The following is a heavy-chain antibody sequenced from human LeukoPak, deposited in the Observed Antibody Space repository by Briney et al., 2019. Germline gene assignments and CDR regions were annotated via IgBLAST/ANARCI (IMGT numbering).Heavy chain of an antibody. V-gene: IGHV3-7*01. D-gene: IGHD1-14*01. CDR2: IKQDGSDK. Sequence: ETLSLTCTVSGGSISSGGYYWSWVRQAPGKGLEWVGNIKQDGSDKNYMDSVKGRFTISRDNTKNSVYLQMSSLRAEDTAVYYCAREVWGPEYWGQGTLVTVSS. CDR1: GGSISSGGYY. J-gene: IGHJ4*02. CDR3: AREVWGPEY.